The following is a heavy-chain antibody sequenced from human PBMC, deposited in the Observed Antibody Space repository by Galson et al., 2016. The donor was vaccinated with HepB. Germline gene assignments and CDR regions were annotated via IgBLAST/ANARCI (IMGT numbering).Heavy chain of an antibody. Sequence: SLRLSCAASGFTIPFSNVWLTWVRQAPGKGLEWVGRIKGKPDGGTTDYAAPVKGRFLISRHDSKNTFYLQISSLKTEDKALYYCTTLRPYYYESSGYLSNWGQGTLVTVSS. J-gene: IGHJ1*01. CDR2: IKGKPDGGTT. D-gene: IGHD3-22*01. CDR3: TTLRPYYYESSGYLSN. CDR1: GFTIPFSNVW. V-gene: IGHV3-15*01.